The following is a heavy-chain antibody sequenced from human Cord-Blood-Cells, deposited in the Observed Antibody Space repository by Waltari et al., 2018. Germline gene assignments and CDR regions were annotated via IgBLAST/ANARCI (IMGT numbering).Heavy chain of an antibody. CDR1: GGSFRGYF. V-gene: IGHV4-34*01. Sequence: QVQLPQVGRGLVKPSETLAPTCRGYGGSFRGYFLRWTRQSPGKGLEWIGEINHSGSTNYNPSLKSRVTISVDTSKNQFSLKLSSVTAADTAVYYCARTAGAPSTLDAFDIWGQGTMVTVSS. CDR3: ARTAGAPSTLDAFDI. CDR2: INHSGST. J-gene: IGHJ3*02.